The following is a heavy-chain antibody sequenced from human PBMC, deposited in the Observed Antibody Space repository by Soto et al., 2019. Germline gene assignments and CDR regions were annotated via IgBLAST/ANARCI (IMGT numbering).Heavy chain of an antibody. J-gene: IGHJ3*02. CDR2: ISYDGSNK. Sequence: PGGSLRLSCAASGFTFSSYAMHWVRQAPGKGLEWVAVISYDGSNKYYADSVKGRFTISRDNSKNTLYLQMNSLRAEDTAVYYCARELAGDYDSSGYYRDAFDIWGQGTMVTVSS. CDR3: ARELAGDYDSSGYYRDAFDI. V-gene: IGHV3-30-3*01. CDR1: GFTFSSYA. D-gene: IGHD3-22*01.